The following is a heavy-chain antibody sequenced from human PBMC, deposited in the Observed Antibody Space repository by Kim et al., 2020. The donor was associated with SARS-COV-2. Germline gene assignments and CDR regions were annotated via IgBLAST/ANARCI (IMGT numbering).Heavy chain of an antibody. CDR1: GFTFSSYA. V-gene: IGHV3-30*04. CDR2: ISYDGSNK. J-gene: IGHJ4*02. Sequence: GGSLRLSCAASGFTFSSYAMHWARQAPGKGLEWVAVISYDGSNKYYADSVKGRFTISRDNSKNTLYLQMNSLRAEDTAVYYCARGGGYNGPFDYWGQGTLVTVSS. D-gene: IGHD5-12*01. CDR3: ARGGGYNGPFDY.